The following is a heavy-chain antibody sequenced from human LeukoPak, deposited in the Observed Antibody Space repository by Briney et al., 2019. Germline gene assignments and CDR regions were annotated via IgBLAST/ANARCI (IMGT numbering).Heavy chain of an antibody. Sequence: TGGSLRLSCAASGFTFSSYGMHWVCQAPGKGLEWVAFIRYDGSNKYYADSVKGRFTISRDNSKNTLYLQMNSLRADDTAVYYCAKDRVGQTSRPTDYYYYYYMDVWGKGTTVTVSS. D-gene: IGHD2-15*01. CDR3: AKDRVGQTSRPTDYYYYYYMDV. CDR2: IRYDGSNK. V-gene: IGHV3-30*02. CDR1: GFTFSSYG. J-gene: IGHJ6*03.